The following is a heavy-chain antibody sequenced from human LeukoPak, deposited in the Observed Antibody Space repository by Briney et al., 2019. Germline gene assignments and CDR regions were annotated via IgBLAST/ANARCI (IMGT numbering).Heavy chain of an antibody. CDR1: GFTFSSDS. Sequence: GGSLRLSCAASGFTFSSDSMNWVRQAPGKGLEWVSYISSSSSTIYYADPVKGRFTISRDNAKNSLYLQMNSLRAEDTAVYYCAPSGSYPNYYFDYWGQGTLVTVSS. V-gene: IGHV3-48*04. J-gene: IGHJ4*02. CDR2: ISSSSSTI. CDR3: APSGSYPNYYFDY. D-gene: IGHD3-10*01.